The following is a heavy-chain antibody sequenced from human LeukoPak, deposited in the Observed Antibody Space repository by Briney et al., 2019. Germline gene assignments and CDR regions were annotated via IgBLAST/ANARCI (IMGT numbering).Heavy chain of an antibody. D-gene: IGHD4-11*01. V-gene: IGHV4-34*01. CDR1: GGSFSGYY. CDR3: ARKTAVTTYWFDP. CDR2: INHSGST. J-gene: IGHJ5*02. Sequence: SETLSLTCAVYGGSFSGYYWSWIRQPPGKGLEWIGEINHSGSTNYNPSLKSRVIISVDTSKNQISLHLSAVTAAGTAVYYSARKTAVTTYWFDPWGQGTLVTVSS.